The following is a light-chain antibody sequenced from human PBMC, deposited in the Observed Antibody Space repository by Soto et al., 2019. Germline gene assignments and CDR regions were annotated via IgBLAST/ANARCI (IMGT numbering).Light chain of an antibody. Sequence: EIVMTQSPATLSVSPGERATLSCRASQSVSSDLAWYHQKPGQAPRLLIYGASTRATGIPARFSGSGSGTEFTPAINSPLSKDLAVYYCQQYNNWPRTFGQGTKVEIK. CDR2: GAS. CDR3: QQYNNWPRT. J-gene: IGKJ1*01. CDR1: QSVSSD. V-gene: IGKV3-15*01.